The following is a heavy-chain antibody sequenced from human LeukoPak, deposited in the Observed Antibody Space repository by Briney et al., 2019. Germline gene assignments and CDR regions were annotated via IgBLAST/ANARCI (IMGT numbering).Heavy chain of an antibody. J-gene: IGHJ2*01. CDR1: GFIFSSFT. V-gene: IGHV3-21*01. Sequence: GGSLRLSCAASGFIFSSFTMNWVRQAPGKGLEWVSSISRSSSYIYYADSVKGRFTISRDNSKNTLYLQMNSLRAEDTAVYYCAKDSEIAAAGSYWYFDLWGRGTLVTVSS. CDR2: ISRSSSYI. CDR3: AKDSEIAAAGSYWYFDL. D-gene: IGHD6-13*01.